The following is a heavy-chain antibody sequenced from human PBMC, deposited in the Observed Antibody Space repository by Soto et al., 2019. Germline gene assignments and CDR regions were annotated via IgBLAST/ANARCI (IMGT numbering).Heavy chain of an antibody. CDR2: ISAAGDP. J-gene: IGHJ6*02. CDR3: ARTDRDFYGRDV. Sequence: EVQLVESGGGLVQPGGSLRLSCEASGFTFRNYDMHWVRQGTGKGLEWVSGISAAGDPDYADSVEGRFTISRENAQNSFFLQMNSLRVGDTAVYYCARTDRDFYGRDVWGQGTTFIVS. CDR1: GFTFRNYD. V-gene: IGHV3-13*05.